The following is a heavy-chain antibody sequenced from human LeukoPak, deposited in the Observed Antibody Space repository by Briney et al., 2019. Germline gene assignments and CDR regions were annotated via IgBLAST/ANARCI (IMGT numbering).Heavy chain of an antibody. D-gene: IGHD3-9*01. CDR1: GGSISSGSYY. CDR2: IYTSGST. J-gene: IGHJ6*03. Sequence: SETLSLTCTVSGGSISSGSYYWSWIRQPAGKGLERIGRIYTSGSTNYNPSLKSRVTISVDTSKNQFSLKLSSVTAADTAVYYCAASRGPLYYDILTGYYNPYYYYMDVWGKGTTVTISS. V-gene: IGHV4-61*02. CDR3: AASRGPLYYDILTGYYNPYYYYMDV.